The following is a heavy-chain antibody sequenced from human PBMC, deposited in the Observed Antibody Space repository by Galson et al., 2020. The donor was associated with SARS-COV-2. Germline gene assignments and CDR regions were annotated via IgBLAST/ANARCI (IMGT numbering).Heavy chain of an antibody. J-gene: IGHJ4*02. CDR2: IYTSGST. Sequence: SETLSLTCPVSGGSISSGSYYWSWIRQPAGKGLEWIGHIYTSGSTNYNPSLKSRVTISVDTSKNQFSLKLSSVTAADTAVYYCARVPGWVVAHFDYWGQGTLVTVSS. CDR3: ARVPGWVVAHFDY. CDR1: GGSISSGSYY. V-gene: IGHV4-61*09. D-gene: IGHD3-16*02.